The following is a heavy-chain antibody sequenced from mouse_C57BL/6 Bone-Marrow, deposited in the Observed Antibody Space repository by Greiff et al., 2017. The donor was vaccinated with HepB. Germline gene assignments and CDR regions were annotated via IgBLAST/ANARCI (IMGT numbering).Heavy chain of an antibody. V-gene: IGHV1-81*01. CDR2: IYPRSGNT. J-gene: IGHJ3*01. CDR1: GYTFTSYG. CDR3: APRCYGSRAY. D-gene: IGHD1-1*01. Sequence: QVQLQQSGAELARPGASVKLSCKASGYTFTSYGISWVKQRTGQGLEWIGEIYPRSGNTYYNEKFKGKATLTADKSSSTAYMELRSLTSEDSAVYFCAPRCYGSRAYWGQGTLVTVSA.